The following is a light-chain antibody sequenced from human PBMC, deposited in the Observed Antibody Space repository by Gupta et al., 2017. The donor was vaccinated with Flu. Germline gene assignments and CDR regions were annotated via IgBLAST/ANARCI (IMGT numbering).Light chain of an antibody. CDR2: DAS. CDR3: QQHSNWRMLT. J-gene: IGKJ4*01. V-gene: IGKV3-11*01. CDR1: QSVSSY. Sequence: EIVLTQSPATLSLSPGERATLSCRASQSVSSYLAWYHQKPGQAPRLLIYDASNRATGIPARFSGSGSGTDVTLTISSREPEDFAVYYCQQHSNWRMLTFGGGTKVEIK.